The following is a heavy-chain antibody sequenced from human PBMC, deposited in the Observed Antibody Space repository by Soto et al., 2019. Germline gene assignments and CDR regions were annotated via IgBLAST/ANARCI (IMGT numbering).Heavy chain of an antibody. CDR1: GFTFDDYT. D-gene: IGHD6-19*01. CDR3: TKDRGSSGWTH. CDR2: ISWDGGST. Sequence: GGSLRLSCAASGFTFDDYTMHWVRQAPGKGLEWVSLISWDGGSTYYADSVKGRFTISRDNSKNSLYLQMNSLRTEDTALYYCTKDRGSSGWTHWGQGTLVTVSS. V-gene: IGHV3-43*01. J-gene: IGHJ4*02.